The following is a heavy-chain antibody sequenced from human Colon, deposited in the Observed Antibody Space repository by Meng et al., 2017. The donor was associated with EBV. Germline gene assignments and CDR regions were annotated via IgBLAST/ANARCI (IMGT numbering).Heavy chain of an antibody. CDR1: GGSISSSNW. D-gene: IGHD1-1*01. J-gene: IGHJ2*01. CDR2: IFHSGLT. V-gene: IGHV4-4*02. Sequence: QVQLQESGPGRVKPSETLSLTCAVSGGSISSSNWWGWVCQSPEKGLEWIGEIFHSGLTNYNPSLQSRVTISVDKSKNQFSLEVTSVTAADTAIYYCMRDLLVLEKNEVWGRGTLVTVSS. CDR3: MRDLLVLEKNEV.